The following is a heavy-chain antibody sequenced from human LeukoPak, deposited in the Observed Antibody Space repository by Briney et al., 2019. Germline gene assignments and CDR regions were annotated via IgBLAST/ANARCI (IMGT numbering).Heavy chain of an antibody. CDR2: ISSDGRTE. D-gene: IGHD3-16*01. V-gene: IGHV3-30*04. J-gene: IGHJ4*02. CDR3: ARGWGSGAWLIDS. Sequence: GGSLRLSCAASGFTFSFYAVHWVRQGPGKGLEWVAFISSDGRTEYNADSVKGRFTISRDNSKNTLYLQMNSLTTEDTAVYYCARGWGSGAWLIDSWGQGTLVSVSS. CDR1: GFTFSFYA.